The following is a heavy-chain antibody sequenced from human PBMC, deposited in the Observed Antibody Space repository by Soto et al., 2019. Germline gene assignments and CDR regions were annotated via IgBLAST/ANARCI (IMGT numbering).Heavy chain of an antibody. D-gene: IGHD3-9*01. CDR3: ASGADWDY. Sequence: QVQLVQSGAEVKKPGASVKVSCKASGYNFTSYGISWVRQAPGQVLEWMGWISAYNGNTNYAQKLQGRVTMTTYTYTSTAYMELRILRSDDTALYYWASGADWDYWGQGTLVTVSS. V-gene: IGHV1-18*01. CDR1: GYNFTSYG. J-gene: IGHJ4*02. CDR2: ISAYNGNT.